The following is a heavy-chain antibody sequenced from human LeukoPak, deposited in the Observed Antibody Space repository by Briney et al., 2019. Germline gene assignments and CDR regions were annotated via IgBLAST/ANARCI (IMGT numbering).Heavy chain of an antibody. J-gene: IGHJ3*02. CDR3: ARVGGIAALHAFDI. V-gene: IGHV3-64*01. Sequence: GGSLRLSCAASGFTFSSYAMHWVRQAPGKGLEYVSAISSNGGSTYYANSVKGRFTISRDNSKNTLYLQMGSLRAEDMAVYYCARVGGIAALHAFDIWGQGTMVTVSS. D-gene: IGHD6-13*01. CDR1: GFTFSSYA. CDR2: ISSNGGST.